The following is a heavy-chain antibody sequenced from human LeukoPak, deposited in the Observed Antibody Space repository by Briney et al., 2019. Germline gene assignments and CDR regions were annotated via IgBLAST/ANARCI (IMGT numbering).Heavy chain of an antibody. Sequence: GGSLRLSCAASGFNFEDYTMHWVRQTPGKGLEWVSLINWDGGSTYYADSVKGRFAIFRDNNKNSLYLQMTSLRTEDTALYYCTKGSSTWPSLFDYWGQGTLVTVSS. V-gene: IGHV3-43*01. D-gene: IGHD2-2*01. J-gene: IGHJ4*02. CDR3: TKGSSTWPSLFDY. CDR2: INWDGGST. CDR1: GFNFEDYT.